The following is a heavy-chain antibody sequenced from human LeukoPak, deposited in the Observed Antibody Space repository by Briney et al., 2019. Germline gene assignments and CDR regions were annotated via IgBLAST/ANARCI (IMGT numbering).Heavy chain of an antibody. Sequence: SETLSLTCAVYGGSFSGYYWSWIRQPPGKGLEWIGEINHSGSTNYNPSLKSRVTISVDTSKNQFSLKLSSVTAADTAVYSCARRRADWVAFDIWGQGTMVTVSS. D-gene: IGHD2-21*01. J-gene: IGHJ3*02. CDR3: ARRRADWVAFDI. CDR2: INHSGST. V-gene: IGHV4-34*01. CDR1: GGSFSGYY.